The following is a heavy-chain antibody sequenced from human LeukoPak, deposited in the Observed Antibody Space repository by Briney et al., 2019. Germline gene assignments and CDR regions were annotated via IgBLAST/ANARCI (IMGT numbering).Heavy chain of an antibody. CDR2: IWYDGSNK. D-gene: IGHD3-3*01. J-gene: IGHJ5*02. CDR1: GFTFSSYG. Sequence: GGSLRLSCGASGFTFSSYGMHWVRQAPGKGLEWVAVIWYDGSNKYYADSVKGRFTISRDNSKNTLYLQMNSLRAEDTAVYYCARDPRVGDFWSGHSPGFDPWGQGTLVTVSS. V-gene: IGHV3-33*01. CDR3: ARDPRVGDFWSGHSPGFDP.